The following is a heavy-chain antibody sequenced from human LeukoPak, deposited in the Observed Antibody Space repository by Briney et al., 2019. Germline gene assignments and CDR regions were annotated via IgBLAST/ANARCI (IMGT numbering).Heavy chain of an antibody. CDR3: TKRVKYGDTWDHFAD. Sequence: QPGGSLELSCAASGFTFDNYRMSWVRPAPGKGLEWVSTVNADGGNTYYADSVKGRFTISRDNSKSTLILQMNSLRVEDTALYYCTKRVKYGDTWDHFADWGQGTLVTVSS. V-gene: IGHV3-23*01. CDR1: GFTFDNYR. D-gene: IGHD5-24*01. J-gene: IGHJ4*02. CDR2: VNADGGNT.